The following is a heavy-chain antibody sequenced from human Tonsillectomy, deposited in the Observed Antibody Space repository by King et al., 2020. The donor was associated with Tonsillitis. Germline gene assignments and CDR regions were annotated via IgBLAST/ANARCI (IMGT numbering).Heavy chain of an antibody. D-gene: IGHD2-15*01. Sequence: VQLQQWGAGLLKPSETLSLTCAVYGGSFSGYYWSWIRQPPGKGLEWIGEINHSGSTNYNPSLKSRVTISVDTSKNQYSLKLSYVTAADTAVYYCASLVVVVAAKRANWFDPWGQGTLVTVSS. CDR1: GGSFSGYY. J-gene: IGHJ5*02. CDR2: INHSGST. V-gene: IGHV4-34*01. CDR3: ASLVVVVAAKRANWFDP.